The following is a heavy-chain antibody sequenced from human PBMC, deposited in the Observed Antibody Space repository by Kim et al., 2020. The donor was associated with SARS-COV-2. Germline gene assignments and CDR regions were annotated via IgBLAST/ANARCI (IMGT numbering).Heavy chain of an antibody. CDR2: IYYSGST. D-gene: IGHD2-15*01. J-gene: IGHJ4*02. Sequence: SETLSLTCTVSGGSISSSSYYWGWIRQPPGKGLEWIGSIYYSGSTYYNPSLKSRVTISVDTSKNQFSLKLSSVTAADTAVYYCASWPRRSGLSYWGQGTLVTVSS. CDR1: GGSISSSSYY. CDR3: ASWPRRSGLSY. V-gene: IGHV4-39*01.